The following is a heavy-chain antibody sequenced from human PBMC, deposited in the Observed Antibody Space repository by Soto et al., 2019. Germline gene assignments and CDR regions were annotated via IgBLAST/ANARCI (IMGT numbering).Heavy chain of an antibody. CDR3: ARTRXYSGYDQTSHYFDY. D-gene: IGHD5-12*01. Sequence: SVKVSCKASGGTFSSYAISWVRQAPGQGLEWMGGIIPIFGTANYAQKFQGRVTITADESTSTAYMELSSLRSEDTAVYYCARTRXYSGYDQTSHYFDYWGQGTLVTVSS. J-gene: IGHJ4*02. CDR1: GGTFSSYA. CDR2: IIPIFGTA. V-gene: IGHV1-69*13.